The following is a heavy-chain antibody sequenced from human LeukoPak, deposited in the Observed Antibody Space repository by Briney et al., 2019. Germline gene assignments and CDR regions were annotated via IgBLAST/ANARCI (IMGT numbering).Heavy chain of an antibody. Sequence: GGSLKLSCAASGFTFSDSAIHWVRQATGKGLEWVGRIRSKADTYATTYAASLKGRFTISRDDSRNRAYLQMSSLRTEDTAVYYCTREYSSGWPFDFWGQGALVTVSS. V-gene: IGHV3-73*01. J-gene: IGHJ4*02. D-gene: IGHD6-19*01. CDR1: GFTFSDSA. CDR3: TREYSSGWPFDF. CDR2: IRSKADTYAT.